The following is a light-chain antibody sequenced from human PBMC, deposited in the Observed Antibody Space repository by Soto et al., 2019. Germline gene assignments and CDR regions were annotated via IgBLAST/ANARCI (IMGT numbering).Light chain of an antibody. V-gene: IGKV1-5*03. J-gene: IGKJ1*01. CDR1: QSISSW. Sequence: DIRMTQSPSTLSASVGDRVTITCRASQSISSWLAWYQQKPGKTPKVLIYKASSLESGVPSRFSGSGYGTEFTRTISSLQPDDFATYYCQQYNSYPWKFGQGTKVEIK. CDR3: QQYNSYPWK. CDR2: KAS.